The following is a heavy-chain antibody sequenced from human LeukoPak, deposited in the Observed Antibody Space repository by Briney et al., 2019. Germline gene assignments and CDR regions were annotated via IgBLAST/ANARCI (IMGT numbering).Heavy chain of an antibody. D-gene: IGHD1-26*01. J-gene: IGHJ4*02. CDR3: ARGNRGSYFHY. Sequence: ASETLSLTCTVSGGSISSSSYYWGWIRQPPGKGLEWIGSIYYSGSTYYNPSLKSRVTISVDTSKNQFSLKLSSVTAADTAVYYCARGNRGSYFHYWGQGTLVTVSS. V-gene: IGHV4-39*01. CDR2: IYYSGST. CDR1: GGSISSSSYY.